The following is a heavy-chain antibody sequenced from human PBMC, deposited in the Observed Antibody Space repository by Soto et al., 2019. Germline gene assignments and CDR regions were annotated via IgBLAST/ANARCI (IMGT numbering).Heavy chain of an antibody. Sequence: QVQLVESGAEVKKPGASVKVSCKASGYTFTNYGISWVRQAPGQGLEWMGWISGYNGNTKYEQKFQGRVTMTTDTPTNTAYMDLRSLRSDYTAVYYCARDREYYYDSSGNYYYHYGMDVWGQGTTVTVS. CDR2: ISGYNGNT. D-gene: IGHD3-22*01. CDR1: GYTFTNYG. CDR3: ARDREYYYDSSGNYYYHYGMDV. V-gene: IGHV1-18*04. J-gene: IGHJ6*02.